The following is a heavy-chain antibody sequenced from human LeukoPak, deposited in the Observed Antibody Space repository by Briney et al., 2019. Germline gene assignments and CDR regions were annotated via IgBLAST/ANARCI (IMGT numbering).Heavy chain of an antibody. CDR3: AKDWYYDSSGPWQMVFQH. V-gene: IGHV3-23*01. CDR2: ISGSGGST. Sequence: GGSLRLSCAASGFTFSSYAMSWVRQAPGKGVEWVSAISGSGGSTYYADSVKGRFTISRDNSKNTLYLQMYSLRAEDTAVYYCAKDWYYDSSGPWQMVFQHWGQGTLVTVSS. J-gene: IGHJ1*01. D-gene: IGHD3-22*01. CDR1: GFTFSSYA.